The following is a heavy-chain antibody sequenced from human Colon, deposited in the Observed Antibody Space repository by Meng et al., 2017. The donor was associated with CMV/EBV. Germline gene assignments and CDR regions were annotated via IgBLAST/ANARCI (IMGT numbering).Heavy chain of an antibody. J-gene: IGHJ4*02. D-gene: IGHD1-26*01. V-gene: IGHV3-15*05. CDR3: TTSQGYSGSYYELDH. Sequence: FTFSYAWMNCVRQAPGKGLEWVGRIKSKTEGGTTDYAAHVKGRFTISREDSENTLYVQMSSLKTEDTAVYYCTTSQGYSGSYYELDHWGQGTLVTVSS. CDR1: FTFSYAW. CDR2: IKSKTEGGTT.